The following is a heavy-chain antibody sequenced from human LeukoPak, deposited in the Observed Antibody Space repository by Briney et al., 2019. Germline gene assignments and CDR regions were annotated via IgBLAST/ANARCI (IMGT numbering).Heavy chain of an antibody. V-gene: IGHV1-2*02. CDR1: GYTFTDYY. CDR2: INPNSGGT. CDR3: ARVSSEPMGATDY. D-gene: IGHD1-14*01. Sequence: ASVKVSCKASGYTFTDYYIHWVRQAPGQGLEWMGWINPNSGGTNYAKKFQGRVTMTRGTSISTAYMELSRLRSDDTAVYYCARVSSEPMGATDYWGQGTLVTVSS. J-gene: IGHJ4*02.